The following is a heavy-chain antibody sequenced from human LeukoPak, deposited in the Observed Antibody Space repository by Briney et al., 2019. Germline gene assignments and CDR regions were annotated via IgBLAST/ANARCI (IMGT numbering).Heavy chain of an antibody. CDR1: GFTVSSTH. V-gene: IGHV3-66*02. CDR2: LRSVGDT. J-gene: IGHJ4*02. Sequence: GGSLRLSCAASGFTVSSTHMSWVRQAPGKGLEWVSVLRSVGDTYYPDSVKGRFTISRDNSKNTVYLQMSNLRPEDTAVYFCARDLPTDSWGQGTLVTVSS. CDR3: ARDLPTDS.